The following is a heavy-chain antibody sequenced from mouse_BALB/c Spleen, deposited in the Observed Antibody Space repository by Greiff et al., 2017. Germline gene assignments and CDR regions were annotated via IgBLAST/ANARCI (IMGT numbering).Heavy chain of an antibody. CDR3: ATYDAFAY. Sequence: VQLQQSGPGLVAPSQSLSITCTVSGFSLTCYGVNWVRQPPGKGLEWLGMIWGDGSTDYNSALKSRLSISKDNSKSQVFLKMNSLQTDDTARYYTATYDAFAYWGQGTLVTVSA. CDR1: GFSLTCYG. J-gene: IGHJ3*01. CDR2: IWGDGST. D-gene: IGHD2-12*01. V-gene: IGHV2-6-7*01.